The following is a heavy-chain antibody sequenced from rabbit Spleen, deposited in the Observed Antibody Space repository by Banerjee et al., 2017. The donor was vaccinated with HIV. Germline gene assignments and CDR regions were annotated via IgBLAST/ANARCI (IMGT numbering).Heavy chain of an antibody. D-gene: IGHD8-1*01. CDR1: GFSFSRGYW. CDR2: VDTGSRDFT. J-gene: IGHJ6*01. V-gene: IGHV1S45*01. CDR3: ARDTGSSFSTYGMDL. Sequence: QAQLMESGGGLVQPAGPLPLTCTASGFSFSRGYWLCWVRPAPGKGLEWIACVDTGSRDFTYYASWAKGRVTISKTSSTTVTLQMTSLTVADTATYFCARDTGSSFSTYGMDLWGPGTLVTVS.